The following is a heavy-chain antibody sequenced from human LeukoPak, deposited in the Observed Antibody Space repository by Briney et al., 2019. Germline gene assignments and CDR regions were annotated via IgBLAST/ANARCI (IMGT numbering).Heavy chain of an antibody. CDR1: GVTLSDHH. D-gene: IGHD3-22*01. CDR3: ARDQSESDNSAFDI. CDR2: TRNKARGHTT. V-gene: IGHV3-72*01. J-gene: IGHJ3*02. Sequence: GGSLRLSCAASGVTLSDHHMDWVRQAPGKGLEWVGRTRNKARGHTTEYAASVKGRFAISRDDSKTLVYLQMNSLKTEDTAVYFCARDQSESDNSAFDIWGQGTVVSVSS.